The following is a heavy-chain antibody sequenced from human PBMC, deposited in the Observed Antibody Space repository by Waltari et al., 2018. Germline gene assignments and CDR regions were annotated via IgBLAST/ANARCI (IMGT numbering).Heavy chain of an antibody. CDR1: GCTLTSRP. V-gene: IGHV1-69*01. Sequence: QVQLVQSGAELKKPGSSVRVSCKASGCTLTSRPICWVRQAPGQGLEWMAEIVLKRTTSPYAQNSQGRLTIAPDETTKMAFMDLSSHKFEDTAVYYCVRDPKLGEPPPWGQVTLVTVSS. D-gene: IGHD1-26*01. CDR2: IVLKRTTS. CDR3: VRDPKLGEPPP. J-gene: IGHJ5*02.